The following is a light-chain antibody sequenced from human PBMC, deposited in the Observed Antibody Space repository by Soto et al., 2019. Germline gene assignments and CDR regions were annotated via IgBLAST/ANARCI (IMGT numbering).Light chain of an antibody. V-gene: IGKV1-9*01. CDR1: QGISSY. CDR2: AAS. CDR3: QQLNSYPLT. Sequence: IQLTQSPSFLSASVGDRVTITGRASQGISSYLALYQQKPGKAPKLLLYAASTLQSVVPSRFSGSGSGTEFTLTISSLQPEDFATYYCQQLNSYPLTFGGGTTVQIK. J-gene: IGKJ4*01.